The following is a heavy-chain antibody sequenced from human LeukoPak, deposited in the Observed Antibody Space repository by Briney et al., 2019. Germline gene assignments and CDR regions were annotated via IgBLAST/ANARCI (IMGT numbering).Heavy chain of an antibody. CDR2: ISSSSSYI. J-gene: IGHJ4*02. CDR1: GFTFSSYS. CDR3: ARGRELYCSGGSCYVNY. Sequence: GGSLRLSCAASGFTFSSYSMNWVRQAPGKGLEWVSSISSSSSYIYYADSVKGRFTISRDNAKNSLYLQMNSLRAGDTAVYYCARGRELYCSGGSCYVNYWGQGTLVTVSS. V-gene: IGHV3-21*01. D-gene: IGHD2-15*01.